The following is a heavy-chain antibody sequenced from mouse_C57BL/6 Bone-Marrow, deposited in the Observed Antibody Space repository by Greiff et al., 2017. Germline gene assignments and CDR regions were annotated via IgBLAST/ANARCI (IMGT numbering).Heavy chain of an antibody. CDR3: TTACDFVYGD. Sequence: EVQLQQSGAELVRPGASVKLSCTASGFNIKDDYMHWVKQRPEQGLEWIGWIDPENGDTEYASKFQGKATITADTSSNTAYLQLSSLTSEDTAVYYCTTACDFVYGDWGQGATLTVSS. CDR2: IDPENGDT. CDR1: GFNIKDDY. V-gene: IGHV14-4*01. D-gene: IGHD2-13*01. J-gene: IGHJ2*01.